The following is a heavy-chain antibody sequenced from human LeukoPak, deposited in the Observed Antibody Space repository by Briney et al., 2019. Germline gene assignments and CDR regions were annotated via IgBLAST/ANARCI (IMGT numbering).Heavy chain of an antibody. V-gene: IGHV3-9*01. CDR1: GFTFDDYA. CDR2: ISWNSGSI. Sequence: GGSLRLSCAASGFTFDDYAMHWVRQAPGKGLEWVSGISWNSGSIGYADSVKGRFTISRDNAKNSLYLQMNSLRAEDTALYYCAKGSSGWYEDGSYFDYWGQGTLVTVSS. CDR3: AKGSSGWYEDGSYFDY. D-gene: IGHD6-19*01. J-gene: IGHJ4*02.